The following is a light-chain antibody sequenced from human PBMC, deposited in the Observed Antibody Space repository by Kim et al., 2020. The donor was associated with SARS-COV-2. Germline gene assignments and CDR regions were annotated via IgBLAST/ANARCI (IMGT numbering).Light chain of an antibody. V-gene: IGLV8-61*01. CDR3: VLYMGSGSWM. J-gene: IGLJ3*02. CDR1: SGSVSTTYY. CDR2: STN. Sequence: GGTVTLTCGLSSGSVSTTYYPSWYQQTPGQAPRTLIYSTNTRSSGVPDRFSGSILGNKAALTITGAQADDESDYYCVLYMGSGSWMFGGGTQLTVL.